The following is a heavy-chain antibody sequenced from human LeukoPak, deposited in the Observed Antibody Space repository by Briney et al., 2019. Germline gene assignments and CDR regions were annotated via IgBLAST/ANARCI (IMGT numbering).Heavy chain of an antibody. Sequence: GGSLRLSCAASGFTFSSYAMSWVRQAPGKGLEWVAFIRYDGSNKYYADSVKGRFTISRDNSKNTLYLQMNSLRAEDTAVYYCARGLHYDILTGPFGYWGQGTLVTVSS. D-gene: IGHD3-9*01. CDR2: IRYDGSNK. CDR1: GFTFSSYA. J-gene: IGHJ4*02. CDR3: ARGLHYDILTGPFGY. V-gene: IGHV3-30*02.